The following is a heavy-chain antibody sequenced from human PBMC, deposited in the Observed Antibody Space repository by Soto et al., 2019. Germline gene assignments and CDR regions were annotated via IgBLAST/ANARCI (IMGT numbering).Heavy chain of an antibody. V-gene: IGHV3-23*01. J-gene: IGHJ6*02. Sequence: GGSLRLSCAASGFTFSSYATSWVRQAPGKGLEWVSAISGSGGSTYYADSVKGRFTISRDNSKNTLYLQMNSLRAEDTAVYYCASSPYSSGYYYYGMDVWGQGTTVTVSS. D-gene: IGHD3-22*01. CDR2: ISGSGGST. CDR3: ASSPYSSGYYYYGMDV. CDR1: GFTFSSYA.